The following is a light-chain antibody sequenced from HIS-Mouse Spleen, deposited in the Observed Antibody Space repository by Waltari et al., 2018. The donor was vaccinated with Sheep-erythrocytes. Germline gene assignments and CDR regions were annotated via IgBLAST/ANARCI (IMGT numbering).Light chain of an antibody. CDR3: QAWDSSTAV. CDR2: QDS. J-gene: IGLJ2*01. Sequence: SYELTQPPSVSVSPGQTASITCSGDKLGDKYAYWYQQKPGQSPVLVIYQDSKRPSGIPGRFSDAHSGNNDTLTSSGTQAMEEADYYCQAWDSSTAVFGGGTKLTVL. CDR1: KLGDKY. V-gene: IGLV3-1*01.